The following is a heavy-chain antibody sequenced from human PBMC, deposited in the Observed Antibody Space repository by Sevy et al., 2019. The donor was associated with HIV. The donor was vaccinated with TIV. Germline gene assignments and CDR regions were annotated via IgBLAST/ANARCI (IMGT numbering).Heavy chain of an antibody. J-gene: IGHJ6*02. D-gene: IGHD3-22*01. CDR2: INPSGGIT. CDR3: ARALESDYYDSSIYYYYGMDV. CDR1: GYTFTSYY. Sequence: ASVKVSCKASGYTFTSYYMHWVRQAPGQGLEWMGIINPSGGITSYAQKFQGRVTMTRDTSTSTVYMELSSLRSEDTAVYYCARALESDYYDSSIYYYYGMDVWGQGTTVTVSS. V-gene: IGHV1-46*01.